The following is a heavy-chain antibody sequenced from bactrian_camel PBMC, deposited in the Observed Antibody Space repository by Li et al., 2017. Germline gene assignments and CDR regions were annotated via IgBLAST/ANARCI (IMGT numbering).Heavy chain of an antibody. J-gene: IGHJ6*01. V-gene: IGHV3S40*01. CDR3: ATSVATMDDT. CDR1: GFTFSTYA. Sequence: VQLVESGGGLVQAGGSLRLSCVASGFTFSTYAMAWVRQAPGKGLEWVSTLYRDASRAYYADSLEGRFTVSRDNAENRVYLQMNDLRSEDTALYYCATSVATMDDTWGQGTQVTVS. CDR2: LYRDASRA.